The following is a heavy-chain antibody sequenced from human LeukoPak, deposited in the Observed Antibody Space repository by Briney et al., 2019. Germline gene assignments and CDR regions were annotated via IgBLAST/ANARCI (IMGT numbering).Heavy chain of an antibody. D-gene: IGHD3-22*01. CDR2: IYYSGST. CDR3: AREREYDSSGPYYFDY. CDR1: GGSISSYY. Sequence: PSETLSLTCTVSGGSISSYYWSWIRQPPGKGLEWIGYIYYSGSTNYNPSLKSRVTISVDTSKNQFSLKLSSVTAADTAVYYCAREREYDSSGPYYFDYWGQGTLVTVSS. V-gene: IGHV4-59*12. J-gene: IGHJ4*02.